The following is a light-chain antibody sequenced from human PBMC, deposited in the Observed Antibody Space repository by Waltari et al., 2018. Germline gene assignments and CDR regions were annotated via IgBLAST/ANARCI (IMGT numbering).Light chain of an antibody. Sequence: DIQMTQSPSSLSASVGDRVTITCRASQSVITYLNWYQQDPGKAPKLLIYAASSLQSGVPSRFSGSGYGTEFTLTISALQPEDFATYYCLQHTTYPYTFGQGTKLEI. CDR1: QSVITY. J-gene: IGKJ2*01. CDR3: LQHTTYPYT. V-gene: IGKV1-17*01. CDR2: AAS.